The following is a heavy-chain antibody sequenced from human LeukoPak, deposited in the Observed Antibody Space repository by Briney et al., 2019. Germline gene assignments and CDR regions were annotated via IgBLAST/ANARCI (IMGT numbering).Heavy chain of an antibody. D-gene: IGHD3-16*01. V-gene: IGHV3-21*01. J-gene: IGHJ4*02. Sequence: GGPLRLSCAASGFTFSSYSMNWVRQAPGKGLEWVSSISSSSSYIYYADSVKGRFTISRDNAKNSLYLQMNSLRAEDTAVYYCARSPWADPAFDYWGQGTLVTVSS. CDR3: ARSPWADPAFDY. CDR1: GFTFSSYS. CDR2: ISSSSSYI.